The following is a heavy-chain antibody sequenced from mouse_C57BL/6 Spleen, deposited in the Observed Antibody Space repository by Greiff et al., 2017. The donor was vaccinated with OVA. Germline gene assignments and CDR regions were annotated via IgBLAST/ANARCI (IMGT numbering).Heavy chain of an antibody. V-gene: IGHV1-82*01. Sequence: VQLQQSGPELVKPGASVKISCKASGYAFRSSWMNWVKQRPGKGLEWIGRIYPGDGDTNYNGKFKGKATLTADKSSSTAYMQLSSLTSEDSAVYFCARSGTTVVGYWGQGTTLTVSS. J-gene: IGHJ2*01. CDR1: GYAFRSSW. CDR2: IYPGDGDT. D-gene: IGHD1-1*01. CDR3: ARSGTTVVGY.